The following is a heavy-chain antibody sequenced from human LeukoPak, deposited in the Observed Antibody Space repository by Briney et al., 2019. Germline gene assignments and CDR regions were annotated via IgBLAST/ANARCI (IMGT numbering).Heavy chain of an antibody. CDR3: ARVLAGDVYSYGY. D-gene: IGHD5-18*01. CDR2: INPNGGGT. J-gene: IGHJ4*02. Sequence: ASVKVSCKTSGYIFTDYYMHWVRQAPGQGLEYMGWINPNGGGTDYAQKFQGRVTMTRDSSISTAYMELSRLRSDDTAVYYCARVLAGDVYSYGYWGQGTLVTVSS. V-gene: IGHV1-2*02. CDR1: GYIFTDYY.